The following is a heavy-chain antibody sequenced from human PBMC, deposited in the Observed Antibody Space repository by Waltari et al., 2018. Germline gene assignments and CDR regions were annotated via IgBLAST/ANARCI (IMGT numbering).Heavy chain of an antibody. CDR3: ARHWKRSGYRFDP. D-gene: IGHD5-12*01. Sequence: QLRLQESGPGLVKPSETLSLTCPVSGGSIRSGGYYWGWIRQSPGKGLEWIGSIYYSGSTYYNPTLESRVTISGDTSKNEFSLKLSSVTAADTAVYYCARHWKRSGYRFDPWGQGTLVTVSS. CDR1: GGSIRSGGYY. J-gene: IGHJ5*02. CDR2: IYYSGST. V-gene: IGHV4-39*01.